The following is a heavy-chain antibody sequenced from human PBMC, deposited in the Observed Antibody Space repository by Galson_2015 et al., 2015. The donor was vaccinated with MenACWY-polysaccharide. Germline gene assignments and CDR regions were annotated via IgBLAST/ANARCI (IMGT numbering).Heavy chain of an antibody. D-gene: IGHD3-10*01. CDR2: VSSAGSA. CDR1: GVSISRTSHY. V-gene: IGHV4-39*07. J-gene: IGHJ4*02. Sequence: SETLSLTCTVSGVSISRTSHYWAWLRQPPGKGLEWIGTVSSAGSAYYNSSLNSRVTISVDTSKNQFSLKLISVTAADTAIYYCARAGRTDTVIVGYGWGLDYWGQGALVTVSS. CDR3: ARAGRTDTVIVGYGWGLDY.